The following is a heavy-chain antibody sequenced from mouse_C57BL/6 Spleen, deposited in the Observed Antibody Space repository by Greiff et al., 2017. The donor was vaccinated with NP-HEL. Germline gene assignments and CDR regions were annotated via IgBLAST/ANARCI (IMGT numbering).Heavy chain of an antibody. CDR3: AREWLRTLAY. D-gene: IGHD2-2*01. CDR2: IHPNSGST. CDR1: GYTFTSYW. Sequence: QVQLQQSGAELVKPGASVKLSCKASGYTFTSYWMHWVKQRPGQGLEWIGMIHPNSGSTNYNEKFKSKATLTVDKSSSTAYMQLSSLTSEDSAVYYCAREWLRTLAYWGQGTLVTVSA. J-gene: IGHJ3*01. V-gene: IGHV1-64*01.